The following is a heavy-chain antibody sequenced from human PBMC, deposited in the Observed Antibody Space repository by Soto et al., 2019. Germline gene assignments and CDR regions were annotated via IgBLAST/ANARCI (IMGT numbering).Heavy chain of an antibody. CDR3: AILRGGTSYCMGV. CDR1: GGRFSGDY. Sequence: PSGTISLTSAVYGGRFSGDYRTWIRQPPGKGLEWIGEINHSGSTNYNPSLRSRVTISVDTSKNQFSLKLSSVTAADTAVYYCAILRGGTSYCMGVGRQGTTVTVS. CDR2: INHSGST. D-gene: IGHD4-17*01. J-gene: IGHJ6*02. V-gene: IGHV4-34*01.